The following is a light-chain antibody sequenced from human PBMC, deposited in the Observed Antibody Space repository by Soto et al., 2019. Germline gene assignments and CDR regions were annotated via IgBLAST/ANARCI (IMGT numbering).Light chain of an antibody. J-gene: IGKJ2*01. Sequence: EIVLTQSPATLSLSPGERATLSCRASQSISSYLAWYQLKPGQAPRLLFYDASTRATATPARFSGSGSGTDFTLTISSLEPEDFAIYYCQQRSDWPRTFGRGTKLEIK. CDR1: QSISSY. CDR2: DAS. V-gene: IGKV3-11*01. CDR3: QQRSDWPRT.